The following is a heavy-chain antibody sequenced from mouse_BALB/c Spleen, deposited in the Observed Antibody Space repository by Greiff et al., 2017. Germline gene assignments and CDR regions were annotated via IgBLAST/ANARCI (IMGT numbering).Heavy chain of an antibody. CDR1: GYTFTSYW. V-gene: IGHV1-69*02. CDR2: IDPSDSYT. D-gene: IGHD2-4*01. Sequence: VQLQQSGAELVKPGASVKLSCKASGYTFTSYWMHWVKQRPGQGLEWIGEIDPSDSYTNYNQKFKGKATLTVDKSSSTAYMQLSSLTSEDSAVYYCASSMITTYFDVWGAGTTVTVSS. J-gene: IGHJ1*01. CDR3: ASSMITTYFDV.